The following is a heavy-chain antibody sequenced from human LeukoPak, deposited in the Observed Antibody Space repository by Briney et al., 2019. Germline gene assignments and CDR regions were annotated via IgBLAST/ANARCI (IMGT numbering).Heavy chain of an antibody. V-gene: IGHV3-23*01. J-gene: IGHJ4*02. Sequence: GGSLRLSCAASGFMFSSYWMTWVRQAPGKGLEWVSAISGSGGSTYYADSVKGRFTISRDNSKNTLYLQMNSLRAEDTAVYYCAKDPKYSSYYFDYWGQGTLVTVSS. CDR1: GFMFSSYW. CDR3: AKDPKYSSYYFDY. CDR2: ISGSGGST. D-gene: IGHD6-19*01.